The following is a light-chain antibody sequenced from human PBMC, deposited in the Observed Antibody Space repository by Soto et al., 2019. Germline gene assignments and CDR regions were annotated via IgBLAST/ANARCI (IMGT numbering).Light chain of an antibody. CDR3: QQYGNSRWT. CDR1: QSVSSSY. V-gene: IGKV3-20*01. J-gene: IGKJ1*01. CDR2: GTS. Sequence: EIVLTQSPDTLSLSPGERATLSCRVSQSVSSSYLAWYQQTPGQAPRLLIYGTSNRATGIPDRFSGSGSGTDFNLTISRLEAEDFSVYYCQQYGNSRWTFGQATKVEIK.